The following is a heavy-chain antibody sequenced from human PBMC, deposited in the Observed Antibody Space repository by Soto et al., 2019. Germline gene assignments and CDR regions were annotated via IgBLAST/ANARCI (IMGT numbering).Heavy chain of an antibody. D-gene: IGHD3-3*02. CDR3: AKDSISDNGIYDAFEV. CDR1: GFTFSNYA. J-gene: IGHJ3*01. Sequence: GSLRLSCEASGFTFSNYAMAWVRQTPGEGPEWVSTIGGGDDIFYAESVKGRFIISRDDSRSTMYLQMDNLRVEDTAIYFCAKDSISDNGIYDAFEVWGQGKVVTVSS. V-gene: IGHV3-23*01. CDR2: IGGGDDI.